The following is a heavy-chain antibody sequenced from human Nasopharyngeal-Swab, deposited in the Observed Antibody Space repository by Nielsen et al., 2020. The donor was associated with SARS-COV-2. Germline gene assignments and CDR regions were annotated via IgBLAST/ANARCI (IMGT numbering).Heavy chain of an antibody. J-gene: IGHJ6*03. CDR2: INTDGSST. Sequence: VRQAPGKGLLWVSRINTDGSSTPYADSVKGRFTISRDNAKNTLYPQMNSLRAEDTAVYYCARASYRGYYYMDVWGKGTTVTVSS. V-gene: IGHV3-74*01. D-gene: IGHD1-26*01. CDR3: ARASYRGYYYMDV.